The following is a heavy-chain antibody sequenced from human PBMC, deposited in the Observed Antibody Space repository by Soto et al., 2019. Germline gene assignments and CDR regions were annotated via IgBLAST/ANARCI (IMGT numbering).Heavy chain of an antibody. D-gene: IGHD1-7*01. CDR3: ARDLTGTTYGSDY. J-gene: IGHJ4*02. V-gene: IGHV1-69*13. CDR2: IIPIFGTA. Sequence: GASVKVSCKASGGTFSRYAISWVRQAPGQGLEWMGGIIPIFGTANYAQKFQGRVTITADESTSTAYMELSSLRSEDTAVYYCARDLTGTTYGSDYWGQGTLVTVS. CDR1: GGTFSRYA.